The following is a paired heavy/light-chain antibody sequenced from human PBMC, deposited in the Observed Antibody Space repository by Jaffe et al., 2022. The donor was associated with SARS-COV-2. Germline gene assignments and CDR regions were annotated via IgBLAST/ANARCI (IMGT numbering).Light chain of an antibody. CDR1: QSISSY. V-gene: IGKV1-39*01. Sequence: DIQMTQSPSSLSASVGDRVTITCRASQSISSYLNWYQQKPGKAPKLLIYAASSLQSGVPSRFSGSGSGTDFTLTISSLQPEDFATYYCQQSYSTLRTFGQGTKVEIK. CDR3: QQSYSTLRT. CDR2: AAS. J-gene: IGKJ1*01.
Heavy chain of an antibody. CDR3: AKDQSSSWYRNWFDP. CDR1: GFTFSSYA. J-gene: IGHJ5*02. CDR2: ISASGDGT. Sequence: EVQLLESGGGLVQPGGSLRISCAASGFTFSSYAMSWVRQAPGKGLEWVSAISASGDGTYYADSVKGRFTISRDDSNNTLYLQVNSLRAEDTAVYYCAKDQSSSWYRNWFDPWGQGTLVTVSS. V-gene: IGHV3-23*01. D-gene: IGHD6-13*01.